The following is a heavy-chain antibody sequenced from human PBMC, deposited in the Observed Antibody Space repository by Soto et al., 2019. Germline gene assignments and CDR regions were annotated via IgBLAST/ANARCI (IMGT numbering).Heavy chain of an antibody. CDR3: ARHEIVVVPAAMVNYYYYYMDV. D-gene: IGHD2-2*01. CDR2: IYYSGST. Sequence: PSETLSLTCTVSGGSISSYYWSWIRQPPGKGLEWIGYIYYSGSTNYNPSLKSRVTISVDTSKNQFSLKLSSVTAAGTAVYYCARHEIVVVPAAMVNYYYYYMDVWGKGTTVTVSS. CDR1: GGSISSYY. J-gene: IGHJ6*03. V-gene: IGHV4-59*08.